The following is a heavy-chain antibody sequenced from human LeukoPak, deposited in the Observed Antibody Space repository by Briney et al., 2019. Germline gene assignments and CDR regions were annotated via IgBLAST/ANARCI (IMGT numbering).Heavy chain of an antibody. V-gene: IGHV3-23*01. CDR1: GFTFSSYA. D-gene: IGHD2-2*02. Sequence: GGSLRLSCAASGFTFSSYAMSWVRQAPGKGLEWVSAISGSGGSTYYADSVKGRFTISRDNSKNTLYLQMNSLRAEDTAVYYCAKGGGVPAAIPDYFDYWGQGTLVTVSS. CDR2: ISGSGGST. J-gene: IGHJ4*02. CDR3: AKGGGVPAAIPDYFDY.